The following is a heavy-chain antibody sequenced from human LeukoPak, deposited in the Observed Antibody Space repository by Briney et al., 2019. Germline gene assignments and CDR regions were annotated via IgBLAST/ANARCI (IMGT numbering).Heavy chain of an antibody. CDR3: TTVVRDDFWSGLDY. D-gene: IGHD3-3*01. J-gene: IGHJ4*02. CDR2: IKSKTDGGTT. V-gene: IGHV3-15*01. CDR1: GFTFSDAW. Sequence: GGSLRLSCAASGFTFSDAWMSWVRQAPGKGLEWVGRIKSKTDGGTTDYAAPVKGRFTIPRDDSKNTLYLQMNSLKTEDTAVYYCTTVVRDDFWSGLDYWGQGTLVTVSS.